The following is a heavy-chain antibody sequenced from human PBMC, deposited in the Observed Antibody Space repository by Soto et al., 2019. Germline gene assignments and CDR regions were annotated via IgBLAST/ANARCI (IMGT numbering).Heavy chain of an antibody. V-gene: IGHV1-69*01. CDR2: SIPIFGTA. J-gene: IGHJ4*02. CDR3: ARDGGRHSGGIDY. D-gene: IGHD1-26*01. Sequence: QVQLVQSGTEVKKPGSSVKVSCKASGGTFSSYSINWVRQAPGQGLEWMGGSIPIFGTANYAQKFQGRVTITADESTSTAYMELSSLRSEDTAVYYCARDGGRHSGGIDYWGQGTLVTVSS. CDR1: GGTFSSYS.